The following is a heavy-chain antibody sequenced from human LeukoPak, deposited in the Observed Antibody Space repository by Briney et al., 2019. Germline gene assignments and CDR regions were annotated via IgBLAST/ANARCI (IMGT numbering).Heavy chain of an antibody. CDR2: IKQDGSEK. J-gene: IGHJ4*02. CDR1: GFTFSSYW. Sequence: GGSLRLSCAASGFTFSSYWMSWVRQAPGKGLEWVANIKQDGSEKYYVDSVKGRFIISRDNANNSLYLQMNSLRVEDTAVYYCARAACSGTSCYWVYWGQGTLVIVSS. CDR3: ARAACSGTSCYWVY. D-gene: IGHD2-2*01. V-gene: IGHV3-7*01.